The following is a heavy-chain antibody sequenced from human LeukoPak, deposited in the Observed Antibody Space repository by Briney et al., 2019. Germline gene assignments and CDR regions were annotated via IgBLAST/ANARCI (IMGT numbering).Heavy chain of an antibody. CDR1: GFTFSSYG. Sequence: PGGSLRLSCAASGFTFSSYGMHWVRQAPGKGLEWVAVISYDGGNKYYADSVKGRFTISRDNSKNTLYLQMNSLRAEDTAVYYCAKAYDYGDYAIDYWGQGTLVTVSS. CDR2: ISYDGGNK. CDR3: AKAYDYGDYAIDY. D-gene: IGHD4-17*01. J-gene: IGHJ4*02. V-gene: IGHV3-30*18.